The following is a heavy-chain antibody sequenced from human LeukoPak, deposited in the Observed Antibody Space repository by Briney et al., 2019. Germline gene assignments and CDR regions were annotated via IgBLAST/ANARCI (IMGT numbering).Heavy chain of an antibody. CDR1: GFTFSTYW. Sequence: PGGSLRLSCAASGFTFSTYWMTWVRQAPGKGLEWVANIKEDGSQKYYVDSVKGRFTISRDNAKNSLYLQMDSLRAEDTAVYYYARDTGCAGGNCFSFYDSWGQGTLVTVSS. J-gene: IGHJ4*02. V-gene: IGHV3-7*01. CDR3: ARDTGCAGGNCFSFYDS. D-gene: IGHD2-15*01. CDR2: IKEDGSQK.